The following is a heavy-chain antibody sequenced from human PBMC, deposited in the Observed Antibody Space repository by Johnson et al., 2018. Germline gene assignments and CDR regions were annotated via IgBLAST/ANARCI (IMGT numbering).Heavy chain of an antibody. V-gene: IGHV3-23*01. J-gene: IGHJ4*02. Sequence: VQLQESGGGLAKPGGSXRLSCTGTGFTFSHSYINWVRPAPGKGLEWVSVISSGAGGLIYYADSVKGRFTISRDNSKNTVYLQMNSLRVEDTAVYYCAQKSSINWRNLQYWGQGIMVAVSS. CDR3: AQKSSINWRNLQY. CDR2: ISSGAGGLI. CDR1: GFTFSHSY. D-gene: IGHD6-13*01.